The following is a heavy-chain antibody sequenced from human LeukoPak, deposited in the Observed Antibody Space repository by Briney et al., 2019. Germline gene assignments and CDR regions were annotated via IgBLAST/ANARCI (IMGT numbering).Heavy chain of an antibody. CDR3: ARVYP. CDR2: ISSSSTI. J-gene: IGHJ5*02. V-gene: IGHV3-48*01. Sequence: PGGSLGLSCAASGFTFSSYSMNWVRQAPGKGLEWVSYISSSSTIYYADSVKGRFTISRDNAKNSLYLQMNSLRAEDTAVYYCARVYPWGQGTLVTVSS. CDR1: GFTFSSYS.